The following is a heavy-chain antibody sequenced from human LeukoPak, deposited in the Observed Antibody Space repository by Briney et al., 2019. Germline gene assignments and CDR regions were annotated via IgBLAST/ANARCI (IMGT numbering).Heavy chain of an antibody. D-gene: IGHD5-18*01. CDR3: AREKSRGYSYGRTNWFDP. V-gene: IGHV1-18*04. Sequence: ASVKVSCKASGYTFTSYGISWVRQAPGQGLEWMGWISAYNGNTNYAQKLQGRVTMTTDTSTNTAYMELRSLRSDDTAVYYCAREKSRGYSYGRTNWFDPWGQGTLVTVSS. CDR1: GYTFTSYG. CDR2: ISAYNGNT. J-gene: IGHJ5*02.